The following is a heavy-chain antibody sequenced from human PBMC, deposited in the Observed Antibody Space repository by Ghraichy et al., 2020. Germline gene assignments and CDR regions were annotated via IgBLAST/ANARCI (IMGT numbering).Heavy chain of an antibody. J-gene: IGHJ4*02. Sequence: GGSLRLSCAASGFTFSSYAMSWVRQAAGRGPEWVSTVGGSGDNIDYPDSVKGRFTISRDNSKNTLYLQMSSLRAEDTAIYYCVKVRPQWGLRRQKFDYWGQGTLVTVSS. D-gene: IGHD3-16*01. CDR3: VKVRPQWGLRRQKFDY. CDR2: VGGSGDNI. CDR1: GFTFSSYA. V-gene: IGHV3-23*01.